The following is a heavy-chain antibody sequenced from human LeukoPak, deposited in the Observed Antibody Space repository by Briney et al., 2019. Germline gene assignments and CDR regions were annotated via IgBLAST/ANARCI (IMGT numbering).Heavy chain of an antibody. V-gene: IGHV3-30*03. CDR3: ARDDGTYYYGMDV. CDR2: ISYDGSNK. CDR1: GFTFSSYG. D-gene: IGHD1-26*01. J-gene: IGHJ6*02. Sequence: GRSLRLSCAASGFTFSSYGMHWVRQAPGKGLEWVAVISYDGSNKYYADSVKGRFTISRDNSKNTLYLQMNSLRAEDTAVYYCARDDGTYYYGMDVWGQGTTVTVSS.